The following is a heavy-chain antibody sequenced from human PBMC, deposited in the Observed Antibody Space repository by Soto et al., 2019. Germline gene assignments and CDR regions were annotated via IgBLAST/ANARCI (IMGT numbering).Heavy chain of an antibody. J-gene: IGHJ4*02. CDR2: ISYSGST. CDR1: GGSISSDSYY. CDR3: ARLAAAGSLIDY. D-gene: IGHD6-13*01. Sequence: SETLSLTCTVSGGSISSDSYYWGWIRQSPEKGLKWIASISYSGSTYYNPSLKSRVTISVDTSKNQFSLKLSSVTAADTAVYYCARLAAAGSLIDYWGQGTLVTVSS. V-gene: IGHV4-39*07.